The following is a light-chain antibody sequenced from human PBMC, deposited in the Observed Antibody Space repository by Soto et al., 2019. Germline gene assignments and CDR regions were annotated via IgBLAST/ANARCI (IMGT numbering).Light chain of an antibody. V-gene: IGKV1-6*01. Sequence: AIHMTQSPSSLSASVGDRVTLICRASQDIRKGLGWYQQKPGKAPTLLIYAASNLQSGVPSRFRGSRSGTEFTLTVSSLQPEDFATYYCLQDHDDSWTFGQGTKVDIK. J-gene: IGKJ1*01. CDR2: AAS. CDR1: QDIRKG. CDR3: LQDHDDSWT.